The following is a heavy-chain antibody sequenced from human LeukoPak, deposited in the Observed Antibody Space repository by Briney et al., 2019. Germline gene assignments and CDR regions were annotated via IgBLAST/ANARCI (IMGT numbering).Heavy chain of an antibody. D-gene: IGHD5-18*01. J-gene: IGHJ3*02. CDR3: VREGLQLWFHAFDM. CDR1: GGSISSSSHY. V-gene: IGHV4-39*07. CDR2: INYSGST. Sequence: SETLSLTCTVSGGSISSSSHYWGWIRQPPGKGLEWIGNINYSGSTHYNPSLKSRVTISVDTSMNQFSLKLSSVTAADTAMYYCVREGLQLWFHAFDMWGQGTMVTVSS.